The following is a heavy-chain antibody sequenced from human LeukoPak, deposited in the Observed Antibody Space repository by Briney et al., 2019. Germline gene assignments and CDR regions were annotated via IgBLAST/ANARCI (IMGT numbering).Heavy chain of an antibody. V-gene: IGHV1-2*02. D-gene: IGHD3-22*01. CDR1: GYTFTGYY. J-gene: IGHJ4*02. CDR2: INPNSGGT. CDR3: ARDHYYDSSGYADY. Sequence: ASVKVSCKASGYTFTGYYMHWVRQAPGQGLEWMGWINPNSGGTNYAQKFQGRVTMTRDTSIGTAYMELSRLRSDDTAVYYCARDHYYDSSGYADYWGQGTLVTVSS.